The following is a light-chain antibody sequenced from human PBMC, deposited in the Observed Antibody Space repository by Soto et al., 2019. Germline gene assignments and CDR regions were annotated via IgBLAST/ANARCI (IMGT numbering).Light chain of an antibody. J-gene: IGKJ4*01. Sequence: DIQMTQSPSTLGASVGDTVTISCRASQSVSPWLAWYQQKPGKAPKLLIYKTARSQSRVPSRFSGSGSGTDFTLKISSLQPDDFAIYYGQQYNSSGLTFGGGTTVDIK. CDR1: QSVSPW. CDR2: KTA. V-gene: IGKV1-5*03. CDR3: QQYNSSGLT.